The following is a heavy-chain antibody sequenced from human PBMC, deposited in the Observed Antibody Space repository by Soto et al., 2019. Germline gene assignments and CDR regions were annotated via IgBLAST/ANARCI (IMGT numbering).Heavy chain of an antibody. J-gene: IGHJ6*03. D-gene: IGHD2-21*01. V-gene: IGHV4-31*03. CDR2: IYYSGST. CDR3: ARAIAVSREGYYKDV. Sequence: SETLSLTCTVSGCSISSGGYYWSWIRQHPGKGLEWIGYIYYSGSTYYNPSLKSRVTISVDTSKNQFSLKLSSVTAADTAVYYCARAIAVSREGYYKDVWGKGTTVTVSS. CDR1: GCSISSGGYY.